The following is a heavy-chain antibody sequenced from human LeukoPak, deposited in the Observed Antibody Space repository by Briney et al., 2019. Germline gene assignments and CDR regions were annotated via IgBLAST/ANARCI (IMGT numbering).Heavy chain of an antibody. CDR1: GASISGSGYY. CDR2: IYSSGST. D-gene: IGHD5-24*01. Sequence: SETLSLTCAVSGASISGSGYYWGWIRQPPGKGLEWIGNIYSSGSTYYNPSLKSRVTISVDSSKNQFSLRLSSVTTADTAVYYCAKSDGYGLIDYWGQGTLVTVSS. CDR3: AKSDGYGLIDY. V-gene: IGHV4-39*01. J-gene: IGHJ4*02.